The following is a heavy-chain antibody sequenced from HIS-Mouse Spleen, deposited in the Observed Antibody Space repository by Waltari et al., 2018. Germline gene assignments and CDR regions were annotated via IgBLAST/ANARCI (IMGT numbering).Heavy chain of an antibody. D-gene: IGHD1-7*01. CDR2: IIPILGIA. Sequence: QVQLVQAGAEVKKPGSSVKVSCKAAAGTFSSYAISWVRHAPGEGLGWMGRIIPILGIANSEQKFRGRVTIAADKSTSTAYMEMSSVRSEDTAVYYCARDGTTAYWGQGTLVTVSA. CDR3: ARDGTTAY. J-gene: IGHJ4*02. CDR1: AGTFSSYA. V-gene: IGHV1-69*04.